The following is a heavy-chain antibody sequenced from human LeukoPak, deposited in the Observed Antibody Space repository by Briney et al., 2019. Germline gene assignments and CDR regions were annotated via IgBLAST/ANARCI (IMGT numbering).Heavy chain of an antibody. D-gene: IGHD3-10*01. V-gene: IGHV4-34*01. CDR3: ARKGPPMVRGVIIYFDY. CDR2: INHSGST. J-gene: IGHJ4*02. CDR1: GGSFSGYY. Sequence: SETLSLTCAVYGGSFSGYYWSWIRQPPGKGLEWIGEINHSGSTNYNPSLKSRVTISVDTSENQFSLKLSSVTAADTAVYYCARKGPPMVRGVIIYFDYWGQGTLVTVSS.